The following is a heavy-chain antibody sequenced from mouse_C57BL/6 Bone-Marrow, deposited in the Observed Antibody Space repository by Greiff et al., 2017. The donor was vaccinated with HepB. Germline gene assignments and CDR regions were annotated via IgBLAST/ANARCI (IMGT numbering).Heavy chain of an antibody. CDR2: ISYDGSN. Sequence: ESGPGLVKPSQSLSLTCSVTGYSITSGYYWNWIRQFPGNKLEWMGYISYDGSNNYNPSLKNRISITRDTSKNQFFLKLNSVTTEDTATYYCASEGYGNGDWFAYWGQGTLVTVSA. J-gene: IGHJ3*01. V-gene: IGHV3-6*01. CDR3: ASEGYGNGDWFAY. D-gene: IGHD2-1*01. CDR1: GYSITSGYY.